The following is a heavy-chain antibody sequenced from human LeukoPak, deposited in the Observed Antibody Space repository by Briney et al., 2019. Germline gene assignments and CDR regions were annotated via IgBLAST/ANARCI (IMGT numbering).Heavy chain of an antibody. V-gene: IGHV4-34*01. D-gene: IGHD2-2*01. CDR3: ARQYCSSTSCFRDDAFDI. CDR2: INHSGST. J-gene: IGHJ3*02. Sequence: SETLSLTCAVYGGSFSGYYWSWIRQPPGKGLEWIGEINHSGSTNYNPSLKSRVTISVDTSKNQFSLKLSSVTAADTAVYYRARQYCSSTSCFRDDAFDIWGQGTMVTVSS. CDR1: GGSFSGYY.